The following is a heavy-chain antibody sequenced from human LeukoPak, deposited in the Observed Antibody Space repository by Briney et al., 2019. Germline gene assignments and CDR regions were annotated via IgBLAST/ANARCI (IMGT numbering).Heavy chain of an antibody. CDR1: GFTFSDYY. V-gene: IGHV3-11*01. D-gene: IGHD3-10*01. Sequence: GGSLRLSCAASGFTFSDYYMSWIRQAPGKGLEWVSYISSSGNSISYADSVKGRFTISRDNAKNSLYLQMNSLRAEDTPVYYCARVAGGGSGSYYKYYFDYWGQGTLVTVSS. CDR3: ARVAGGGSGSYYKYYFDY. CDR2: ISSSGNSI. J-gene: IGHJ4*02.